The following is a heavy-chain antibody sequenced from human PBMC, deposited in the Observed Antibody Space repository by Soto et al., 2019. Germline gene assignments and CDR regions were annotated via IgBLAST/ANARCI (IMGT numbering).Heavy chain of an antibody. V-gene: IGHV1-18*01. CDR3: ARGQGKSATYYYDSSGYSNYYYSYGMDV. Sequence: GASVKVSCKASGYTFTSYGISWVRQAPGQGLEWMGWISAYNGNTNYAQKLQGRVTITTDTSTSTAYMELRSLRSDDTAVYYCARGQGKSATYYYDSSGYSNYYYSYGMDVWGQGITVTVSS. CDR1: GYTFTSYG. D-gene: IGHD3-22*01. J-gene: IGHJ6*02. CDR2: ISAYNGNT.